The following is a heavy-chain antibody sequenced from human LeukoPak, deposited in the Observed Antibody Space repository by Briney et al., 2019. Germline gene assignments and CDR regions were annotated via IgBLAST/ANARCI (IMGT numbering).Heavy chain of an antibody. Sequence: RQPPTNALNSVSAISGSVGSTHYADPVKGRFTISRDNSKNTLYLQMNSLRAADTAVYYCARMTTLSPGDYCGQGTLVNVSS. J-gene: IGHJ4*02. CDR2: ISGSVGST. CDR3: ARMTTLSPGDY. D-gene: IGHD4-17*01. V-gene: IGHV3-23*01.